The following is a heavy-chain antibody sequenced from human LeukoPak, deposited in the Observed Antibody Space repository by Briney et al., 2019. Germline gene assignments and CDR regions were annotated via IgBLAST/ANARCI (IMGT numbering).Heavy chain of an antibody. J-gene: IGHJ6*03. Sequence: SQTLSLTCAISGDSVSSNSAAWNWIRQSPSRGLEWLGRTYYRSKWYNDYAVSVKSRITINPDTSKNQFALQLNSVTPEDTAVYYCARAYSGYDYVWKIYYYYYMDVWGKGTTVTISS. CDR2: TYYRSKWYN. V-gene: IGHV6-1*01. D-gene: IGHD5-12*01. CDR1: GDSVSSNSAA. CDR3: ARAYSGYDYVWKIYYYYYMDV.